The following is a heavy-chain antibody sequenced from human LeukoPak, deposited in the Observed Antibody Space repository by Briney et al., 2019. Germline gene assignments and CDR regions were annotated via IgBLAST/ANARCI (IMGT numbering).Heavy chain of an antibody. CDR3: ASERGLYDSSGYYYDGNSNY. Sequence: ASVKVSCKASGYTFTSYGISWVRQAPGQGLEWMGRINPNSGGTNYAQKFQGRVTMTRDTSISTAYMELSRLRSDDTAVYYCASERGLYDSSGYYYDGNSNYWGQGTLVTVSS. J-gene: IGHJ4*02. D-gene: IGHD3-22*01. CDR1: GYTFTSYG. CDR2: INPNSGGT. V-gene: IGHV1-2*06.